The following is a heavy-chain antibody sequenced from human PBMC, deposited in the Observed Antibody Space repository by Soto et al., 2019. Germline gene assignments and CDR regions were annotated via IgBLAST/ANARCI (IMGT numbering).Heavy chain of an antibody. J-gene: IGHJ6*02. V-gene: IGHV3-43D*04. D-gene: IGHD3-3*01. Sequence: GGALRLSFAATGFTLDDYAMHWIRQAPGKGLEWVSLISWDGGSTYYADSVKGRFTISRDNSKNSLYLQMNSLRAEDTALYYCAKDALSRDYDFWSGYYEAAGMDVWGQGTTVTVSS. CDR1: GFTLDDYA. CDR2: ISWDGGST. CDR3: AKDALSRDYDFWSGYYEAAGMDV.